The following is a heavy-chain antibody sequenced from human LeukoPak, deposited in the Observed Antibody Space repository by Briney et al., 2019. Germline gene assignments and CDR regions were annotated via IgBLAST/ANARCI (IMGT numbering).Heavy chain of an antibody. D-gene: IGHD6-19*01. J-gene: IGHJ4*02. CDR3: ASSGYSSGWGLWY. CDR2: ISGSGGST. V-gene: IGHV3-23*01. CDR1: GFTFSSYA. Sequence: GGSLRLSCAASGFTFSSYAMSWVRQAPGKGLEWVSAISGSGGSTYYADSVKGRFTISRDNAKNSLYLQMNSLRAEDTAVYYCASSGYSSGWGLWYWGQGTLVTVSS.